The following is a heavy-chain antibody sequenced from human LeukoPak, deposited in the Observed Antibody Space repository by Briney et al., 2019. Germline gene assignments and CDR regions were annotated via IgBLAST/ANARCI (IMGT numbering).Heavy chain of an antibody. Sequence: SETLSLTCTVSGGSISSSSYYWGWIRQPPGKGLEWIGYIYYSGSTYYNPSLKSRVTISVDTSKNQFSLKLSSVTAADTAVYYCARRAVVVTAILFDYWGQGTLVTVSS. CDR3: ARRAVVVTAILFDY. J-gene: IGHJ4*02. CDR2: IYYSGST. V-gene: IGHV4-30-4*01. CDR1: GGSISSSSYY. D-gene: IGHD2-21*02.